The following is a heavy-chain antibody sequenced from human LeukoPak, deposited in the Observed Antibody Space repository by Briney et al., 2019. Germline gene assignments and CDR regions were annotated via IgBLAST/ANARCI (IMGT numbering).Heavy chain of an antibody. CDR1: GFTFSSYG. J-gene: IGHJ3*02. CDR3: ARVLLWFGESYADAFDI. D-gene: IGHD3-10*01. Sequence: GGSLRLSCAASGFTFSSYGMHWVRQAPGKGLEWVAFIRYDGSNKYYADSVKGRFTISRDNSKNTLYLQMNSLRAEDTAVYYRARVLLWFGESYADAFDIWGQGTMVTVSS. CDR2: IRYDGSNK. V-gene: IGHV3-30*02.